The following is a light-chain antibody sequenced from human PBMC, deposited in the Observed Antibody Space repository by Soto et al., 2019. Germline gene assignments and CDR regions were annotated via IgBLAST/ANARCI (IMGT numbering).Light chain of an antibody. CDR3: QQYNNWPQT. Sequence: EIVLTQSPGILSLSPGERATLPCRASQSVSSRFLDWYQQKPGQAPRLLIYGASSRATGVPDRFSGSGSGTDFTLTISRLEPEDIAVYYCQQYNNWPQTFGQGTKGDI. CDR2: GAS. CDR1: QSVSSRF. J-gene: IGKJ1*01. V-gene: IGKV3-20*01.